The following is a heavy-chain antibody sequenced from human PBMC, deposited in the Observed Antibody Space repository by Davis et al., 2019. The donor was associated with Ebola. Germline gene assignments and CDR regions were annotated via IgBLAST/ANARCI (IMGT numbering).Heavy chain of an antibody. CDR3: ARGTTVIYYYYYGMDV. CDR2: IYHSGST. D-gene: IGHD4-17*01. CDR1: GGSISSSNW. Sequence: MPSETLSLTCAVSGGSISSSNWWSWVRQPPGKGLEWIGEIYHSGSTNYNPSLKSRVTISVDTSKNQFSLKLSSVTAADTAVYYCARGTTVIYYYYYGMDVWGQGTTVTVSS. V-gene: IGHV4-4*02. J-gene: IGHJ6*02.